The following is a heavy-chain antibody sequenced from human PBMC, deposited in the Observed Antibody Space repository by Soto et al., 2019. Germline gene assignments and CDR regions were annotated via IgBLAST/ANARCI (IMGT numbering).Heavy chain of an antibody. J-gene: IGHJ4*02. CDR1: GGTFSSYA. CDR2: IIPIFGTA. Sequence: SVKVSCKASGGTFSSYAISWVRQAPGQGLEWMGGIIPIFGTANYAQKFQGRVTITADESTSTAYMELSSLRSEDTAVYYCARENYDSSGYYYSDYRGQGTLVTVSS. V-gene: IGHV1-69*13. CDR3: ARENYDSSGYYYSDY. D-gene: IGHD3-22*01.